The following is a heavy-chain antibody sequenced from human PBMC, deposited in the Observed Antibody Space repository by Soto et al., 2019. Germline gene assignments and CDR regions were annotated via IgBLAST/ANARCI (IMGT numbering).Heavy chain of an antibody. Sequence: QVHLVESGGGVVQPGGSLSLSCAASGFTFSSYAMHWVRQAPGKGLEWVALISYDGTNKDYADSVKGRFTISRGNSKNTLYLQMNSLRAEDTAVYYCAKEYNNYLNYYDGIHVWGQGTTVTVSS. CDR1: GFTFSSYA. V-gene: IGHV3-30*18. J-gene: IGHJ6*02. CDR2: ISYDGTNK. CDR3: AKEYNNYLNYYDGIHV. D-gene: IGHD4-4*01.